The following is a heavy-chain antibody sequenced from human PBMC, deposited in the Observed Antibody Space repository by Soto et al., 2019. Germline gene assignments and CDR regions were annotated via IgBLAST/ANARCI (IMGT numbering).Heavy chain of an antibody. CDR2: IKADGSGK. CDR3: TNWAY. CDR1: GFTFNDQW. Sequence: GGSLRLSCAASGFTFNDQWMSWVRLAPGKGLEWVANIKADGSGKYYVDSVKGRFTISRDNAKNSLYLQMTSLRAEDTAMYYCTNWAYWGQGTLVTVSS. V-gene: IGHV3-7*01. D-gene: IGHD3-16*01. J-gene: IGHJ4*02.